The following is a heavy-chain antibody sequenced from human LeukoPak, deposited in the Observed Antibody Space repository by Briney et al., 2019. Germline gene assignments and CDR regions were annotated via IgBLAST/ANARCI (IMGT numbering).Heavy chain of an antibody. Sequence: ASVKVSCKASGYTFTGYYMHWVRQAPGQGLEWMGRISAYNGNTNYAQKLQGRVTMTTDTSTSTAYMELRSLRSDDTAVYYCARLAGHSSPTDAFDIWGQGTMVTVSS. CDR3: ARLAGHSSPTDAFDI. CDR2: ISAYNGNT. CDR1: GYTFTGYY. J-gene: IGHJ3*02. D-gene: IGHD6-13*01. V-gene: IGHV1-18*04.